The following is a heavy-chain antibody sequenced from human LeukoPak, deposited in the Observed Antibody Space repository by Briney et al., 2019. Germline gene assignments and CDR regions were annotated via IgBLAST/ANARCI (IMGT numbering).Heavy chain of an antibody. CDR3: AKDGIEYDFWSGYSNY. J-gene: IGHJ4*02. Sequence: GGSLRLSCAASGFTFSSYGMPWVRQAPGKGLEWVAVISYDGSNKYYADSVKGRFTISRDNSKNTLYLQMNSLRAEDTAVYYCAKDGIEYDFWSGYSNYWGQGTLVTVSS. V-gene: IGHV3-30*18. D-gene: IGHD3-3*01. CDR1: GFTFSSYG. CDR2: ISYDGSNK.